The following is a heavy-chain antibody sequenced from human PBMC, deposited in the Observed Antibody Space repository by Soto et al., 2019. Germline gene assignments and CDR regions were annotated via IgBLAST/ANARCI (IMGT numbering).Heavy chain of an antibody. D-gene: IGHD3-3*01. CDR2: IYPGASDT. CDR3: ARPATIFGVVITEFDY. V-gene: IGHV5-51*01. Sequence: GESLKISCKGSGYSFTSYWIGWVRQMPGKGLEWMGIIYPGASDTRYSPSFQGQVTISADKSISTAYLQWSSLKASDTAMYYCARPATIFGVVITEFDYWGQGTLVTVSS. CDR1: GYSFTSYW. J-gene: IGHJ4*02.